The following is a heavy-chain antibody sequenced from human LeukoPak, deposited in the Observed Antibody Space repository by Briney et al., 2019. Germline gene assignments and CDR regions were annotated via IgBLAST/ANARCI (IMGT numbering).Heavy chain of an antibody. CDR2: IYYSGST. D-gene: IGHD1-26*01. CDR1: GGSISSYY. Sequence: RASETLSLTCTVSGGSISSYYWSWIRQPPGKGLEWIGYIYYSGSTNYNPSLKSRVTISVDTSKNQFSLKLSSVTAADTAVYYCARVKISGSYPLTYMDVWGKGTTVTVSS. J-gene: IGHJ6*03. CDR3: ARVKISGSYPLTYMDV. V-gene: IGHV4-59*08.